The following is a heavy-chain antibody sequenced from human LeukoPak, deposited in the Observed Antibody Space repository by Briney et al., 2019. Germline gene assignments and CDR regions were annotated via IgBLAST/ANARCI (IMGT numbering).Heavy chain of an antibody. Sequence: GGSLRLSCAASRFTFSSYAMSWVRQAPGKGLEWVSTISGSGGGTYYADSVKGRFTISRDDSKNTLYLQMNSLRADDTAVYYCATDFYRGRQFDYWGQGTLVTVSS. CDR1: RFTFSSYA. CDR2: ISGSGGGT. CDR3: ATDFYRGRQFDY. J-gene: IGHJ4*02. V-gene: IGHV3-23*01. D-gene: IGHD2/OR15-2a*01.